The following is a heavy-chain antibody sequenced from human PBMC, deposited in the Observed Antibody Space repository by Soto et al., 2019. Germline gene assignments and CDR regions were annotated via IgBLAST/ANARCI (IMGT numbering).Heavy chain of an antibody. CDR3: ARGNWGHVAAFQFDS. V-gene: IGHV3-23*01. D-gene: IGHD7-27*01. CDR1: GFTFSSHA. CDR2: ISGSGGST. Sequence: GGSLRLSCAGSGFTFSSHAMSWVRLAPGKGLEWVSSISGSGGSTSYAGSVKGRFTISRDNSKNTLDLHMNSLSAADTAVYFCARGNWGHVAAFQFDSWGQGTLVTVSS. J-gene: IGHJ4*02.